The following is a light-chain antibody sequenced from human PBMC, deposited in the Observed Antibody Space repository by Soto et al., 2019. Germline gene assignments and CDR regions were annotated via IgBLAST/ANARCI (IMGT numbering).Light chain of an antibody. CDR2: AAS. J-gene: IGKJ4*01. CDR1: QDISSY. CDR3: QQLKSYPLS. V-gene: IGKV1-9*01. Sequence: DIQLTQSPSFLSASVGDRVTITCRTSQDISSYLAWYQKKPGKAPQLLISAASTLQSGVPSRFSGSGSGTEFTLTISSLQPEAFATYYCQQLKSYPLSFGGGTKVEI.